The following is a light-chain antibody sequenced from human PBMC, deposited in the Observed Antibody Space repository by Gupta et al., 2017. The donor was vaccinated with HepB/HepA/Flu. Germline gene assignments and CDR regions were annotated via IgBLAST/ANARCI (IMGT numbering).Light chain of an antibody. Sequence: EIVLTQSPATLSLSPGERATLSCGASQSVSSNNYLAWYQQKPGLAPRLLIYDASGRATGIPDRFSGSWSGTDFTLTISSLEPEDFAVYYCQHYGSSWTFGQGTKVEIK. CDR2: DAS. V-gene: IGKV3D-20*01. CDR1: QSVSSNNY. CDR3: QHYGSSWT. J-gene: IGKJ1*01.